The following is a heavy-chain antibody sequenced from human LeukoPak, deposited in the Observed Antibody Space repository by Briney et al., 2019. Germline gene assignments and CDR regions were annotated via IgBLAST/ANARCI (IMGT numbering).Heavy chain of an antibody. V-gene: IGHV3-7*01. Sequence: GGSLRLSCEASGFTFGRDWMSWVRQAPGKGLEWVATIKFDESETYYVDSVKGRFAVSRDNGQNSLFLQMSSLRVEDTALYSCAKWDFFGDYFTFDPRGQGVLVIVSS. CDR3: AKWDFFGDYFTFDP. CDR1: GFTFGRDW. CDR2: IKFDESET. D-gene: IGHD2/OR15-2a*01. J-gene: IGHJ5*02.